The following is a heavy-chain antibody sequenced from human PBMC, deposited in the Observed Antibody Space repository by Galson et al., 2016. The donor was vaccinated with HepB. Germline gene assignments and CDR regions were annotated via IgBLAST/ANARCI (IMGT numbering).Heavy chain of an antibody. CDR3: ARDRDSSRYYSLDY. CDR2: IYYSGST. V-gene: IGHV4-59*01. Sequence: SETLSLTCTVSGGSISNFYWSWIRQPPGQGLEWIGYIYYSGSTSYNPSFKSRVTISVDTSKNQFSLKLRSVTAADTAVYYCARDRDSSRYYSLDYWGQGTPVTVSS. CDR1: GGSISNFY. J-gene: IGHJ4*02. D-gene: IGHD2-15*01.